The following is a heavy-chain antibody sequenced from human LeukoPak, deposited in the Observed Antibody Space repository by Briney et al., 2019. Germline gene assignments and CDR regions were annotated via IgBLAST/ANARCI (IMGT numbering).Heavy chain of an antibody. D-gene: IGHD3-22*01. CDR1: GFAFGSHW. CDR2: INSDGSST. CDR3: ASSSGGFNWFDP. V-gene: IGHV3-74*01. J-gene: IGHJ5*02. Sequence: GGSLRLSCAASGFAFGSHWMHWVRQAPGKGLVWVSRINSDGSSTNYADSVKGRFTISRDNAKNTLYLQMNSLRVEDTAVYYCASSSGGFNWFDPWGQGTLVTVSS.